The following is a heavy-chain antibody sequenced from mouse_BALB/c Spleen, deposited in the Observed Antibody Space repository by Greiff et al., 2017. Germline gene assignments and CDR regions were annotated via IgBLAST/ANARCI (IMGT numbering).Heavy chain of an antibody. V-gene: IGHV5-6-2*01. Sequence: EVKLVESGGGLVKPGGSLKLSCAASGFTFSSYYLSWVRQTPEKRLELVAAINSNGGSTYYPDTVKGRFTISRDNAKNTLYLQMSSLKSEDTALYYCARRDDLHGFFDDWGEGTTLTVSS. J-gene: IGHJ2*01. CDR1: GFTFSSYY. D-gene: IGHD2-2*01. CDR3: ARRDDLHGFFDD. CDR2: INSNGGST.